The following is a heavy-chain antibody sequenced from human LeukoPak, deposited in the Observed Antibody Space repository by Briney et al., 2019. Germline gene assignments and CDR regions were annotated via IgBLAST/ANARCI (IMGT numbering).Heavy chain of an antibody. CDR3: ARDGLSYNWNYRNYFDY. CDR1: GFTFSNYW. V-gene: IGHV3-74*01. J-gene: IGHJ4*02. CDR2: IKTDGTIT. D-gene: IGHD1-7*01. Sequence: GGSLRLSCSASGFTFSNYWMHWVRQAPGKGLEWVSRIKTDGTITGYADSVKGRFTISRDNAKNTLYLQMNSLRAEDTAVYYCARDGLSYNWNYRNYFDYWGQGTLVTVSS.